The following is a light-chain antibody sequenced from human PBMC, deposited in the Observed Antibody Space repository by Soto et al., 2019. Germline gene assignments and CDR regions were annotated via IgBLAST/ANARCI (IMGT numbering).Light chain of an antibody. CDR3: SSYTSSSTEVV. CDR2: DVS. J-gene: IGLJ2*01. CDR1: SSDVGGYNY. V-gene: IGLV2-14*01. Sequence: QSALTQPASVSGSPGQSITISRTGTSSDVGGYNYVSWYQQHPGKAPKLMIYDVSNRPSGVSNRFSGSKSGNTASLTISGLQAEDEADYYCSSYTSSSTEVVFGGGTKVTV.